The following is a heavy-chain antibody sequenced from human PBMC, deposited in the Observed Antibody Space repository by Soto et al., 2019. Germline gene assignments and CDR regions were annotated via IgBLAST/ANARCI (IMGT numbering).Heavy chain of an antibody. D-gene: IGHD3-10*01. J-gene: IGHJ5*02. CDR3: ARDGVVRGVIVFFDQ. CDR2: MNPNSGNS. V-gene: IGHV1-8*01. CDR1: GYTFTSSD. Sequence: ASVQVSCQSSGYTFTSSDIHWVRQATVQGLEWMGWMNPNSGNSGYAQKFQGRVSMTRNTSISTAYMELSSLKFEDTAVYYCARDGVVRGVIVFFDQWGQGNLVTASS.